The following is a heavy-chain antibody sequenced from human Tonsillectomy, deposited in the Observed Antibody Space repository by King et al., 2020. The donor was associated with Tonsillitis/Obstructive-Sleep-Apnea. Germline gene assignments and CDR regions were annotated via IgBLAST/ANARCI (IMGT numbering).Heavy chain of an antibody. D-gene: IGHD3-3*01. CDR1: GFTFSSYA. CDR3: ARPPDGDFWSGYYPSDAFDI. J-gene: IGHJ3*02. V-gene: IGHV3-30*04. CDR2: ISYDGSNK. Sequence: VQLVESGGGVVQPGRSLRLSCAASGFTFSSYAMHWVRQAPGKGLEWVAVISYDGSNKYYADSVKGRFTISRDNSKNTLYVQMNSLRAEDTAVYYCARPPDGDFWSGYYPSDAFDIWGQGTMVTVSS.